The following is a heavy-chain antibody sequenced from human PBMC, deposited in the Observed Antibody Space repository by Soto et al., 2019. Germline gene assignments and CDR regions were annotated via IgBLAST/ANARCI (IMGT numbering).Heavy chain of an antibody. D-gene: IGHD2-15*01. Sequence: ASVKFCCKTSGLTFSNSAVQGVRQALGQRLEWMGWIVVGSGNTNYEKKFRERVTITRHMSTSTVHMELSSLRSEDTAVYYCEAELYSGGSSCSFDIWAQGTRVTVSS. CDR1: GLTFSNSA. CDR2: IVVGSGNT. V-gene: IGHV1-58*01. J-gene: IGHJ3*02. CDR3: EAELYSGGSSCSFDI.